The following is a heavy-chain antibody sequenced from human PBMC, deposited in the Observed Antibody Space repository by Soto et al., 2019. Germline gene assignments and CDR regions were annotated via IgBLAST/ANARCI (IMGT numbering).Heavy chain of an antibody. J-gene: IGHJ4*02. CDR3: AREQVDFWSLIGGYYFDY. Sequence: QVQLQESGPGLVKPSETLSLTCTVSGGPISTYYWSWLRQPPGKGLEWIGYIDYNENTNYNPSLKSRVTISVDTSNNQLFLKLDSVTAADTAVYYCAREQVDFWSLIGGYYFDYWGQGALVTVSS. CDR1: GGPISTYY. V-gene: IGHV4-59*01. D-gene: IGHD3-3*01. CDR2: IDYNENT.